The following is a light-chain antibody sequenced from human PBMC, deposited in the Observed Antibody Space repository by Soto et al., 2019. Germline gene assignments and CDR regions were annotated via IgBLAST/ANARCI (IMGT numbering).Light chain of an antibody. CDR1: QSISSY. Sequence: DILLTQSPATLSLSPGERATLSCRASQSISSYLAWYQQKPGQAPRLLIYDASNRATGIPARFSGRGSGADFTLTISSLEPEDWAVYYCQQRRSWPQTFGQGTKVEIK. CDR3: QQRRSWPQT. V-gene: IGKV3-11*01. J-gene: IGKJ1*01. CDR2: DAS.